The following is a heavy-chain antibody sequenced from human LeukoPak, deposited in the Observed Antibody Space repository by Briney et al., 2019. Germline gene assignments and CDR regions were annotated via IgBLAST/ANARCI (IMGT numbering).Heavy chain of an antibody. J-gene: IGHJ3*02. D-gene: IGHD3-3*01. CDR2: MNPNSGNT. CDR1: GYTFTSYD. V-gene: IGHV1-8*03. Sequence: ASVKVSCKASGYTFTSYDINWVRQATGQGLEWMGWMNPNSGNTGYAQKFQGRVTITRNTSISTAYMELSSLRSEDTAVYYCAAVESGYSKGAFDIWGQGTMVTVSS. CDR3: AAVESGYSKGAFDI.